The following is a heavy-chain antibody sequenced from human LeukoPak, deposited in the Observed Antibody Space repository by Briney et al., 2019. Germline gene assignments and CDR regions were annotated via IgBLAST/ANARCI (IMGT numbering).Heavy chain of an antibody. D-gene: IGHD6-13*01. CDR1: GGTFSSYA. Sequence: SVKVSCKASGGTFSSYAISWVRQAPGQGLEWMGGIIPIFGTANYAQKFQGRVTITADESTSTAYMELSSLRSDDTAVYYCARDLSSSWYSRYFDYWGQGTLVTVSS. CDR2: IIPIFGTA. CDR3: ARDLSSSWYSRYFDY. V-gene: IGHV1-69*13. J-gene: IGHJ4*02.